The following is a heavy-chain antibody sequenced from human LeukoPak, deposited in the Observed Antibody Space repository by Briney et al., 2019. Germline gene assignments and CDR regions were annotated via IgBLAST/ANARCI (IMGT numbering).Heavy chain of an antibody. CDR2: IYYSRST. V-gene: IGHV4-59*01. D-gene: IGHD1-26*01. CDR3: ASSNTGSYNDAFDI. Sequence: SETLSLTCTVSGDSISSYYWNWIRQPPGKGLEWIGYIYYSRSTKYNPSLKSRVSIAVDTSKNQFSLKLNSVTAADTAVYYCASSNTGSYNDAFDIWGQGTMVTVSS. J-gene: IGHJ3*02. CDR1: GDSISSYY.